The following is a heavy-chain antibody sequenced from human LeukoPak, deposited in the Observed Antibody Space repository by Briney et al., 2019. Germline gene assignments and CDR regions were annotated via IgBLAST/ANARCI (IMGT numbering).Heavy chain of an antibody. CDR3: ARDLGAARLSYYYYMDV. CDR1: GYTFTSYG. Sequence: ASVKVSCKASGYTFTSYGISWVRQAPGQGLEWMGWISAYNGNTNYAQKLQCRVTMTTDTSTSTAYMELRSLRSDDTAVYYCARDLGAARLSYYYYMDVWGKGTTVTVSS. CDR2: ISAYNGNT. D-gene: IGHD6-6*01. J-gene: IGHJ6*03. V-gene: IGHV1-18*01.